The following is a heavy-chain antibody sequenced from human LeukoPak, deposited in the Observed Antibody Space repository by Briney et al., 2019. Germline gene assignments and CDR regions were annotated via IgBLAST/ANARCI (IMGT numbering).Heavy chain of an antibody. CDR2: ISYDGSNK. V-gene: IGHV3-30-3*01. Sequence: GGSLRLSCAASGFTFSSYAMHWVRQAPGKGLEWVAVISYDGSNKYYADSVKGRFTISRDNSKNTLYLQMNSLRAEDTAVYYCARDVLPYYYYGMDVWGQGTTVTVSS. CDR3: ARDVLPYYYYGMDV. J-gene: IGHJ6*02. D-gene: IGHD3-10*01. CDR1: GFTFSSYA.